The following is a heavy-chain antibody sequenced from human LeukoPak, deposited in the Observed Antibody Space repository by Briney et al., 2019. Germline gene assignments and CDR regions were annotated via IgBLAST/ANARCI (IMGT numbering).Heavy chain of an antibody. CDR1: GYTFTGYY. J-gene: IGHJ4*02. V-gene: IGHV1-2*02. CDR2: INPNSGGT. CDR3: ARDPTVRSSFDY. D-gene: IGHD3-10*01. Sequence: VASVKVSCKASGYTFTGYYMHWVRQAPGQGLEWMGWINPNSGGTNYAQKFQGRVTMTRDTSISTAYMELSRLRSDDTAVYYCARDPTVRSSFDYWGQGTLVTVSS.